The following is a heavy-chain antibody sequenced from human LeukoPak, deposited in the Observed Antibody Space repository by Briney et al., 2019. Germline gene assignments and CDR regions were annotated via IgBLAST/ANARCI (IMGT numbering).Heavy chain of an antibody. J-gene: IGHJ6*03. CDR1: GGTFSSYA. V-gene: IGHV1-69*13. CDR2: IIPIFGTA. CDR3: ASRGTPVLLWFGELLKTHYYYYYMDV. Sequence: ASVKVSCTASGGTFSSYAISWVRQAPGQGLEWMGGIIPIFGTANYAQKFQGRVTITADESTSTAYMELSSLRSEDTAVYYCASRGTPVLLWFGELLKTHYYYYYMDVWGKGTTVTISS. D-gene: IGHD3-10*01.